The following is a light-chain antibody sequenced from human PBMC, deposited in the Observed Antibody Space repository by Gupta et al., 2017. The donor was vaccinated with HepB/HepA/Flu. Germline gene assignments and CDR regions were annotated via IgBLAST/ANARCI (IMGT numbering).Light chain of an antibody. CDR2: LNSDGSN. Sequence: QLVLPPSPSASASLGASVKLTCPLSSGHSSSAIAWHQQQPEPGPPYSMQLNSDGSNRKGAGLPGRFSGSSAGGARSLTISRPEEEEAADYYCQTWGTGSNVDFGGGTKLTVL. CDR3: QTWGTGSNVD. CDR1: SGHSSSA. J-gene: IGLJ2*01. V-gene: IGLV4-69*01.